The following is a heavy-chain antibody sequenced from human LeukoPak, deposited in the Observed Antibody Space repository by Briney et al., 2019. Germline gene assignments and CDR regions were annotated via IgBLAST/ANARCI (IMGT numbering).Heavy chain of an antibody. CDR1: AYRFTTYW. D-gene: IGHD2-21*01. CDR2: IYPGDSDT. V-gene: IGHV5-51*01. J-gene: IGHJ3*02. Sequence: EESLKISCKGSAYRFTTYWIGWVRQMPGKGLGWMGIIYPGDSDTRYSPSFQGQVTVSADKSISTAYLQWSSLKASDTAMYYCARHSHSGGAFDISGQGTTVTVSS. CDR3: ARHSHSGGAFDI.